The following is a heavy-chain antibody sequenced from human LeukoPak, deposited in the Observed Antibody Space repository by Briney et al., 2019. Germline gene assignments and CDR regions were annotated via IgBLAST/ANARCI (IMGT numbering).Heavy chain of an antibody. V-gene: IGHV1-2*02. CDR1: GYTFTGYY. CDR3: ARAPPGLEWLSYYFDY. D-gene: IGHD3-3*01. Sequence: ASVKVSCKASGYTFTGYYMHWVRQAPGQGLEWMGWINPNSGGTNYAQKFQGRVTMTRDTSISTAYMELSRLRSDDTAVYYCARAPPGLEWLSYYFDYWGQGTLVTVSS. CDR2: INPNSGGT. J-gene: IGHJ4*02.